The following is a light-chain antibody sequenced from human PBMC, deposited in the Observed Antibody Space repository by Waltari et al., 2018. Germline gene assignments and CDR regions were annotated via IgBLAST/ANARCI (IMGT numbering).Light chain of an antibody. CDR1: QSLLHSNGYNY. Sequence: DIVMTQSPLSLPVTPGEPASISCRSSQSLLHSNGYNYLDWYLQKPGQSPQLLIYLGSNRASGVPDRFSGRGSGTDFTLKISRVDAEDVGVYYCMQALQTPPTFGQGTKLEIK. V-gene: IGKV2-28*01. CDR2: LGS. J-gene: IGKJ2*01. CDR3: MQALQTPPT.